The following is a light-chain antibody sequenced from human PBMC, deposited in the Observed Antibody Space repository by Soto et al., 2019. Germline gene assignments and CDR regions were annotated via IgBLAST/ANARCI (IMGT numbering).Light chain of an antibody. Sequence: DLQMTQSPSSLSASVAHRVNITRRASQSISTWLAWYQKTTGEAHKLLMYKASSLDSGVPSRFSGSGSGTEFNLTISGLQPEDFATYYCQQYNSYAFSFGPGTKVDIK. CDR3: QQYNSYAFS. CDR2: KAS. CDR1: QSISTW. J-gene: IGKJ3*01. V-gene: IGKV1-5*03.